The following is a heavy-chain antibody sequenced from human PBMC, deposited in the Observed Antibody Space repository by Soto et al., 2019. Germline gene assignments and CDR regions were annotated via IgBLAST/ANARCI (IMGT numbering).Heavy chain of an antibody. D-gene: IGHD3-3*01. CDR3: AKGGPSYYDFWSGYHTDY. Sequence: GGSLRLSCAASGFTFNSYAMSWVRQAPGKGLEWVSTISGSGGSTYNADSVKGRFTISRDNSKNTPYLQMSSLRAEDTAVYYCAKGGPSYYDFWSGYHTDYWGQGTLVTVSS. V-gene: IGHV3-23*01. CDR2: ISGSGGST. CDR1: GFTFNSYA. J-gene: IGHJ4*02.